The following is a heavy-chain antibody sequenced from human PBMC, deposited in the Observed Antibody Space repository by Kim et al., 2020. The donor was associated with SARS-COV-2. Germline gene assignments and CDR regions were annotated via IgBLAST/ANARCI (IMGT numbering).Heavy chain of an antibody. J-gene: IGHJ6*02. CDR2: IYYSGST. D-gene: IGHD2-2*01. CDR3: ARVTPQCSSTSCYASYYYYGMDV. Sequence: SETLSLTCTVSGGSISSGGYYWSWIRQHPGKGLEWIGYIYYSGSTYYNPSLKSRVTISVDTSKNQFSLKLSSVTAADTAVYYCARVTPQCSSTSCYASYYYYGMDVWGQGTTVTVSS. CDR1: GGSISSGGYY. V-gene: IGHV4-31*03.